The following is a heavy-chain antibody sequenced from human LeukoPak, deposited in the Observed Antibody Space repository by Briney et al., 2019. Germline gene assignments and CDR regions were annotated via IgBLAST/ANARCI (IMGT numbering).Heavy chain of an antibody. CDR3: ARHFDHVGSGIYEY. Sequence: SETLSLTCTVSGGSISSNYWSWIRQPPGKGLEWIGYIYYSGYTNYNPSLKSRVTISVDTSNNQFSLKLSSVTAADTAVYYCARHFDHVGSGIYEYWGQGTLVTVSS. CDR2: IYYSGYT. D-gene: IGHD3-10*01. V-gene: IGHV4-59*08. CDR1: GGSISSNY. J-gene: IGHJ4*02.